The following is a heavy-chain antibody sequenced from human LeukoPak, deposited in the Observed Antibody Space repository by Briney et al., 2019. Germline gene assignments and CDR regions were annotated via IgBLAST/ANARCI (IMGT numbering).Heavy chain of an antibody. Sequence: SETLSLTCTVSGGSISSYYWSWIRQPPGKGLEWIGYIYYSGSTNYNPSLKSRVTISVDTSKNQFSLKLSSVTAADTAVYYCARESSGKDAFDIWGQGTMVTVSP. J-gene: IGHJ3*02. CDR3: ARESSGKDAFDI. D-gene: IGHD3-10*01. V-gene: IGHV4-59*01. CDR1: GGSISSYY. CDR2: IYYSGST.